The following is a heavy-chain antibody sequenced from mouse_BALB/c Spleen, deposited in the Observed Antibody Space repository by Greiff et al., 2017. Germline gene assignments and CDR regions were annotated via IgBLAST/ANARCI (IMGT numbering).Heavy chain of an antibody. CDR1: GYSFTSYW. V-gene: IGHV1S127*01. J-gene: IGHJ3*01. CDR3: ARGYDGYYAWFAY. CDR2: IDPSDSET. Sequence: QVQLQQSGPQLVRPGASVKISCKASGYSFTSYWMHWVKQRPGQGLEWIGMIDPSDSETRLNQKFKDKATLTVDKSSSTAYMQLSSPTSEDSAVYYCARGYDGYYAWFAYWGQGTLVTVSA. D-gene: IGHD2-3*01.